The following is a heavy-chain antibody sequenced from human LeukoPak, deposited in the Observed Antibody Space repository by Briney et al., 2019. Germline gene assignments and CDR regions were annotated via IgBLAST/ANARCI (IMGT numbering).Heavy chain of an antibody. J-gene: IGHJ5*02. Sequence: GGSLRLSCVASGFTFSNYWMHWVRQPPGKGLVWVSRIYVDGRTTNYADSVKGRFTISRDNAKNTLYLQMNSLRAEDTAVYYCARGRGPYGWFDPWGQGILVTVSS. V-gene: IGHV3-74*01. CDR2: IYVDGRTT. CDR1: GFTFSNYW. CDR3: ARGRGPYGWFDP. D-gene: IGHD3-10*01.